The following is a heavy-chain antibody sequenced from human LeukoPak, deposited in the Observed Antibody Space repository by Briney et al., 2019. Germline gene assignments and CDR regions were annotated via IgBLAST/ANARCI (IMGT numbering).Heavy chain of an antibody. V-gene: IGHV4-59*01. D-gene: IGHD1-14*01. CDR1: GGSISSYY. J-gene: IGHJ3*02. Sequence: PSETLSLTCTVSGGSISSYYWSWIRQPPGKGLEWIGYIYYSGSTNYNPSLKSRVTISVDTSKNQFSLKLRSVTAADTAVYYCARDIHVPRIREPYFDIWGEGTLVTVSS. CDR2: IYYSGST. CDR3: ARDIHVPRIREPYFDI.